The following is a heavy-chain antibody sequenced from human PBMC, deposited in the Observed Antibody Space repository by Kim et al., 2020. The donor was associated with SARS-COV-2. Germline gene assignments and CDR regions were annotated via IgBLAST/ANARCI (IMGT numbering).Heavy chain of an antibody. Sequence: GGSLRLSCAASGFTFSSYAMHWVRQAPGKGLEYVSAISSNGGSTYYANSVKGRFTISRDNSKNTLYLQMGSLRAEDMAVYYCARSNSDPEYCSSTSCYIGAFDIWGQGTMVTVSS. V-gene: IGHV3-64*01. CDR2: ISSNGGST. CDR3: ARSNSDPEYCSSTSCYIGAFDI. D-gene: IGHD2-2*02. J-gene: IGHJ3*02. CDR1: GFTFSSYA.